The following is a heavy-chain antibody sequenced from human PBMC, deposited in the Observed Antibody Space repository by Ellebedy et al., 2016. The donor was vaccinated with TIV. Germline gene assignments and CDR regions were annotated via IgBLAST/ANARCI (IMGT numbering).Heavy chain of an antibody. D-gene: IGHD2-15*01. CDR3: AKGTLLPWHYYYYMDV. Sequence: GESLKISCAASGFTFSSYTMSWVRQAPGKGLEWVSSIGGTGSTFYVDSVKGRFTISRDNSKNTLYLQMISRRAEDTAVYYCAKGTLLPWHYYYYMDVWGKGTTVTVSS. CDR2: IGGTGST. J-gene: IGHJ6*03. V-gene: IGHV3-23*01. CDR1: GFTFSSYT.